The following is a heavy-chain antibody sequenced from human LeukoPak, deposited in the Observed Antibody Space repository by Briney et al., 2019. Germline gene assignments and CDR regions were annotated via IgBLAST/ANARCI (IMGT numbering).Heavy chain of an antibody. CDR1: GGSISSHY. Sequence: SETLSLTCTVSGGSISSHYWSWIRQPPGKGLEWIGYIYYSGSTNYNPSLKSRVTISVDTSKNQFSLKLSSVTAADTAVYYCARDSFVVVPAATSGGYYYYYMDVWGRGTTVTVSS. J-gene: IGHJ6*03. V-gene: IGHV4-59*11. CDR3: ARDSFVVVPAATSGGYYYYYMDV. D-gene: IGHD2-2*01. CDR2: IYYSGST.